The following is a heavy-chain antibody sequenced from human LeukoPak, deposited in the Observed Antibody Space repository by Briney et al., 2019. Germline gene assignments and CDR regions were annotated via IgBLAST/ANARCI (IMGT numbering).Heavy chain of an antibody. Sequence: ASVKVSCKASGYTFTGYYMHWVRQAPGQGLEWMGIINPSGGSTSYAQKFQGRVTMTRDTSTSTVYMELSSLRSEDTAVYYCARGGIPAAIPSYYGMDVWGQGTTVTVSS. J-gene: IGHJ6*02. D-gene: IGHD2-2*02. CDR3: ARGGIPAAIPSYYGMDV. CDR1: GYTFTGYY. CDR2: INPSGGST. V-gene: IGHV1-46*01.